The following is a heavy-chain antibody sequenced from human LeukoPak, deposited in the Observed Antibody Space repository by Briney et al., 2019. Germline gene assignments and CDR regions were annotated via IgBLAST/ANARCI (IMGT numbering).Heavy chain of an antibody. D-gene: IGHD3-10*01. J-gene: IGHJ3*02. CDR1: GYSISSGYY. V-gene: IGHV4-38-2*02. Sequence: PSETLSLTCTVSGYSISSGYYWGWIRQPAGNGLEWIGSIYHSGSTYYNPSLKSRVTISVDTSKNQFSLKLSSVTAADTAVYYCASRIMGGSGSQSGAFDIWGQGTMVTVSS. CDR2: IYHSGST. CDR3: ASRIMGGSGSQSGAFDI.